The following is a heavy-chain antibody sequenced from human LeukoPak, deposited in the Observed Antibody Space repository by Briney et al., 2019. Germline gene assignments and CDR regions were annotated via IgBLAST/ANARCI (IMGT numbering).Heavy chain of an antibody. CDR1: GFTFSSYD. J-gene: IGHJ3*02. CDR3: ARVLTVRSGGYDAFDI. V-gene: IGHV3-13*01. D-gene: IGHD6-25*01. Sequence: GGSLRLSCAASGFTFSSYDTHWVRQATGKGLEWVSAIDTAGDTYYPGSVKGRFTISRENAKNSLYLQMNSLRAGDTAVYYCARVLTVRSGGYDAFDIWGQGTMVTVSS. CDR2: IDTAGDT.